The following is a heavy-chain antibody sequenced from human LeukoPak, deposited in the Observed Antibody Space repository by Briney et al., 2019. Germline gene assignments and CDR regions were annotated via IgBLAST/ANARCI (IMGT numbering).Heavy chain of an antibody. V-gene: IGHV3-23*01. J-gene: IGHJ4*02. D-gene: IGHD5-12*01. CDR2: ISGGGGST. CDR3: AKVGGYSGYWVDY. Sequence: GGSLRLSCAASGFTFSSYGMHWVRQAPGKGLEWVSAISGGGGSTYYADSVKGRFTISRDNSKNTLYLQMNSLRAEDTAVYHCAKVGGYSGYWVDYWGQGTLVTVSS. CDR1: GFTFSSYG.